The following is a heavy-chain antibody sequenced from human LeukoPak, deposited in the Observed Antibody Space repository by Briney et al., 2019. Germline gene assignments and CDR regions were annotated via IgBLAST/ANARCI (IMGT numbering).Heavy chain of an antibody. CDR1: GYTFTGYY. V-gene: IGHV1-69*13. CDR2: IIPIFDTA. CDR3: ARDLLGSATSYSSGAWDY. Sequence: SVKVSCKASGYTFTGYYMHWVRQAPGQGLEWMGGIIPIFDTADNAQKFQGRLTITADESTSTAYMELSSLRAEDTAVYYCARDLLGSATSYSSGAWDYWGQGTLVTVSS. D-gene: IGHD3-9*01. J-gene: IGHJ4*02.